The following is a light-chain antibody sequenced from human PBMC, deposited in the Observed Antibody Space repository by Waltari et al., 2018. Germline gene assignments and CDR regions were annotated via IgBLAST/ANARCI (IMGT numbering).Light chain of an antibody. CDR3: QTGGHGTWV. Sequence: QLVLTQSPSASASLGASVKLTCTLSSGHSSNVIAWLPQQPEKGPRYLMNVNSDGSHSKGDEIPDRFSGSSSGAERYLTISSLQSEDEADYYCQTGGHGTWVFGGGTKLTVL. CDR2: VNSDGSH. J-gene: IGLJ3*02. V-gene: IGLV4-69*01. CDR1: SGHSSNV.